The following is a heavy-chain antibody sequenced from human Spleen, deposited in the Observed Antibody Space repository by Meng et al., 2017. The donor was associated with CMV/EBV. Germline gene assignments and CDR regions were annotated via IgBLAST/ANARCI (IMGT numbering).Heavy chain of an antibody. J-gene: IGHJ6*02. CDR3: ARVCSSTSYYPIYGMDV. Sequence: SETLSLTCTVSGGSISSYYWSWIRQPPGKGLEWIGYIYYSGSTNYNPSLKSRVTMLVDTSKNQFSLKLSSVTAADTAVYYCARVCSSTSYYPIYGMDVWGQGTTVTVSS. V-gene: IGHV4-59*12. CDR2: IYYSGST. CDR1: GGSISSYY. D-gene: IGHD2-2*01.